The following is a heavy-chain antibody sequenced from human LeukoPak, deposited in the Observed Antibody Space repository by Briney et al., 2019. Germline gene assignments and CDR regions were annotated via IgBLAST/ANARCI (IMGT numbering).Heavy chain of an antibody. CDR3: AKAVRSYYVTPIDY. CDR2: ISWNSGSI. J-gene: IGHJ4*02. D-gene: IGHD1-26*01. CDR1: GFTFDDYA. Sequence: GGSLRLSCAASGFTFDDYAMHWVRHAPGKGLEWVSGISWNSGSIGYADSVKGRFTISRDNAKNSLYLQMNSLRAEDTALYYCAKAVRSYYVTPIDYWGQGTLVTVSS. V-gene: IGHV3-9*01.